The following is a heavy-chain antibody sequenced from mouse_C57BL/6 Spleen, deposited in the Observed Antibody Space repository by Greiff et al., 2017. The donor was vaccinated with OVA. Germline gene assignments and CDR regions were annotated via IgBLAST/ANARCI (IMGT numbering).Heavy chain of an antibody. D-gene: IGHD3-2*02. V-gene: IGHV5-17*01. Sequence: DVHLVESGGGLVKPGGSLKLSCAASGFTFSDYGMHWVRQAPEKGLEWVAYISSGSSTIYYADTVQGRFTISRDNAKNTLFLQMTSLRSEDTTMYYCSRQLRSYAMDYWGQETSVTVSS. CDR3: SRQLRSYAMDY. J-gene: IGHJ4*01. CDR2: ISSGSSTI. CDR1: GFTFSDYG.